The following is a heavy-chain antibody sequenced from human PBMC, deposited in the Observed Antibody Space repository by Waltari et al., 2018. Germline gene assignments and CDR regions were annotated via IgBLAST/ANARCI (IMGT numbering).Heavy chain of an antibody. CDR3: ASGYSSGWYEVAAFDI. J-gene: IGHJ3*02. Sequence: QVQLVQCGAEVKKPGSSVKVSCKASGGTFSSYAISWVRQAPGQGLEWMGRFIPFFGTANYAQKFQGRVTITADKSTSTAYMGLSSLRSEDTAVYYCASGYSSGWYEVAAFDIWGQGTMVTVSS. CDR2: FIPFFGTA. CDR1: GGTFSSYA. V-gene: IGHV1-69*08. D-gene: IGHD6-19*01.